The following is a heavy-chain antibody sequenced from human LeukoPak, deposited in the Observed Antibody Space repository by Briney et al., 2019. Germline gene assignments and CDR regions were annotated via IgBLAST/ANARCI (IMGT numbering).Heavy chain of an antibody. CDR2: IYYSGST. J-gene: IGHJ4*02. V-gene: IGHV4-59*01. Sequence: SETLSLTCAVYGGSFSSYYWSWIRQPPGKGLEWIGYIYYSGSTNYNPSLKSRVTISVDTSKNQFSLKLSSVTAADTAVYYCARDGGGYDFGGFGYWGQGTLVTVSS. D-gene: IGHD5-12*01. CDR1: GGSFSSYY. CDR3: ARDGGGYDFGGFGY.